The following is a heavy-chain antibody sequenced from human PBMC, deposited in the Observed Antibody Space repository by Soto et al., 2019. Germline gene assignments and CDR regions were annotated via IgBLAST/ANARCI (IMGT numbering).Heavy chain of an antibody. CDR3: ARGLAPGDY. CDR1: GYTFTNFY. V-gene: IGHV1-46*01. CDR2: VKPNGGST. Sequence: QVQLVQSGAEVKEPGASVKISCKGSGYTFTNFYIHWVRQAPGQGLEWMGIVKPNGGSTQYAQNFKGRITISRDTSTSTVYMALSSLRSEDTAVYYCARGLAPGDYWGQGTLVTVSS. J-gene: IGHJ4*02. D-gene: IGHD6-6*01.